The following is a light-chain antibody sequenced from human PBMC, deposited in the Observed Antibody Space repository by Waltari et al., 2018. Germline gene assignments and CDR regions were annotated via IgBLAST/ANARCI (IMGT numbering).Light chain of an antibody. J-gene: IGLJ2*01. Sequence: QSALTQPASVSGSPGKSITISCAGTRSDAGSYNVVSWYQHHAGKAPKLMIYDVTKRPSGVSNRFSGSKSGNTASLTISGLQAEDEADYYCFSSAGIVVFGGGTKLTVL. CDR2: DVT. CDR1: RSDAGSYNV. CDR3: FSSAGIVV. V-gene: IGLV2-23*02.